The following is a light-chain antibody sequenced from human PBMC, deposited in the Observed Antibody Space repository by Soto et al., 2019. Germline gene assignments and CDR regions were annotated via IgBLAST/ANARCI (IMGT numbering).Light chain of an antibody. CDR2: YDS. V-gene: IGLV3-21*04. CDR1: NIGSKN. Sequence: SYELTQPPSVSVAPGKTAGITCGGNNIGSKNVHWYQQKPGQAPVMVIYYDSDRPSGIPERFSGSNSGNTATLTISSVAAGDEADYYCQVWDSTGDLPVFGGGTQLTVL. CDR3: QVWDSTGDLPV. J-gene: IGLJ3*02.